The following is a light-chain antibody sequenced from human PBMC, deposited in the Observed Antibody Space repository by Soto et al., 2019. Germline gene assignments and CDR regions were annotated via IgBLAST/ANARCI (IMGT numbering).Light chain of an antibody. V-gene: IGKV3-20*01. J-gene: IGKJ2*01. CDR1: QSVSNSY. Sequence: EIALTQSPGTLSLSPGERATLSCRASQSVSNSYLAWYQHKPGQSPRLLIYGASKRATGIPDRFSGSGSGTDFTLTIGRLQPEDFALYFCHQYGASHTFGQGTKLEIK. CDR2: GAS. CDR3: HQYGASHT.